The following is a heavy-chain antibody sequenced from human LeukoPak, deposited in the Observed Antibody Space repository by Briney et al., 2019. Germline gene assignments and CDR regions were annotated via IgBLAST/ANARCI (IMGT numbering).Heavy chain of an antibody. D-gene: IGHD5-18*01. CDR2: ISGSGATT. Sequence: PGGSLRLSCAASGFTFTSYAMTWVRQVPGKGLEGVSAISGSGATTHYADSVKGRFTISRDNSKNTLYLQMNSLRAEDTAVYYCARDGYSYGLYDYYYYMDVWGKGTTVTVSS. CDR1: GFTFTSYA. CDR3: ARDGYSYGLYDYYYYMDV. J-gene: IGHJ6*03. V-gene: IGHV3-23*01.